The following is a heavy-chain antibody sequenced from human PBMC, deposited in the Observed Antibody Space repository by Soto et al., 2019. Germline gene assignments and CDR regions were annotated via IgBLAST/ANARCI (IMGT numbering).Heavy chain of an antibody. CDR3: ARDPWKAAAGTQYNWFDP. D-gene: IGHD6-13*01. CDR1: GYTFTSYY. Sequence: QVQLVQSGAEVKKPGASVKVSCKASGYTFTSYYMHWVRQAPGQGLEWMGIINPSGGSTSYAQKFQGRGTMTRDTATSTGYMELSSLRSEDTAVYYCARDPWKAAAGTQYNWFDPWGQGTLVTVSS. V-gene: IGHV1-46*03. J-gene: IGHJ5*02. CDR2: INPSGGST.